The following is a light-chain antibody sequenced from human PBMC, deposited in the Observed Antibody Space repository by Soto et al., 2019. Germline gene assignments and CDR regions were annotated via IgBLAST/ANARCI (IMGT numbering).Light chain of an antibody. V-gene: IGLV1-40*01. J-gene: IGLJ1*01. CDR2: NNL. CDR3: QSFDSSLRVYV. CDR1: SSNFGAGYE. Sequence: QSVLTQPPSGSGSPVQRVTISCTGISSNFGAGYEVHWYKQVPGAAPTLVIFNNLNRPSGVPERFSGSKSGTSASLVISGLQAEDEADYYCQSFDSSLRVYVFGSGTKVTVL.